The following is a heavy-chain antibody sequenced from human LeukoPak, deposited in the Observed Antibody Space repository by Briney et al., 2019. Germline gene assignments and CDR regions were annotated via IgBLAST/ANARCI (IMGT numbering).Heavy chain of an antibody. CDR1: GGSFSGYY. J-gene: IGHJ5*02. CDR2: INHSGST. V-gene: IGHV4-34*01. D-gene: IGHD3-3*01. CDR3: ARRITIFGVVIS. Sequence: SETLSLTCAVYGGSFSGYYWSWIRQPPGKGLDWIGEINHSGSTNYNPSLKSRVTISVDTSKNQFSLKLSSVTAADTAVYYCARRITIFGVVISWGQGTLVTVSS.